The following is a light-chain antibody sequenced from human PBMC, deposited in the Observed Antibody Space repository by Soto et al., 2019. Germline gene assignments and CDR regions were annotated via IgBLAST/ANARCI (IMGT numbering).Light chain of an antibody. Sequence: EIVLTQSPGTLSLSPGERATLSCRASENVRSNYLAWYQQKPGQAPRLLISGASKRATFIPDRFSGSGSGTDFTLTINRLEPEDFAVYHCQQYAYMWTFCQGTQVEIK. V-gene: IGKV3-20*01. CDR3: QQYAYMWT. CDR2: GAS. J-gene: IGKJ1*01. CDR1: ENVRSNY.